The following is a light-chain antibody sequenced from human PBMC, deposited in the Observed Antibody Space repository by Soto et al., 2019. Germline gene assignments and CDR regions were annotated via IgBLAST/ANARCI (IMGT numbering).Light chain of an antibody. CDR1: SSDVGGYNF. Sequence: QSALTQPASVSGSPGQSITISCTGTSSDVGGYNFVSWYQQHPGNVPKLMIFDVNRRPSGVSDRFSGSKSGNTASLTISGLQAEDEGDYYCCSYTSSSTHVFGSGTKLTVL. CDR2: DVN. V-gene: IGLV2-14*03. CDR3: CSYTSSSTHV. J-gene: IGLJ1*01.